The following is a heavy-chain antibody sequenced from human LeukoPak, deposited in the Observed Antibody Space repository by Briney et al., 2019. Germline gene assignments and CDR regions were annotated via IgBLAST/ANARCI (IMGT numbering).Heavy chain of an antibody. CDR3: ARSLGGYSGYVVNDPYEF. J-gene: IGHJ4*02. CDR1: GFTFSVYS. CDR2: INPNGDST. V-gene: IGHV3-64*01. Sequence: PGRSLRLSCAGSGFTFSVYSMHWVRQAPGRGLEYVSAINPNGDSTYYANSVKGRFTISRDNSKNTLYLQMGSLRAEDMAMYYCARSLGGYSGYVVNDPYEFWGQGTLVTVSS. D-gene: IGHD5-12*01.